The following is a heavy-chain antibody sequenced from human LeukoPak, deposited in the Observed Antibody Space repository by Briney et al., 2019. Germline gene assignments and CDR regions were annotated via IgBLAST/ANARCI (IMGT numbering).Heavy chain of an antibody. CDR2: IYYSEST. V-gene: IGHV4-59*08. D-gene: IGHD1-20*01. Sequence: SETLSLTCTVSSGSISNYYWSWIRQPPGKGLEWIGYIYYSESTKYDPSLKSRLTISVDTSKNQFSLRLTSVTAADTAVYYCARHISGATKELSAFDIWGQGTMVNVSS. J-gene: IGHJ3*02. CDR3: ARHISGATKELSAFDI. CDR1: SGSISNYY.